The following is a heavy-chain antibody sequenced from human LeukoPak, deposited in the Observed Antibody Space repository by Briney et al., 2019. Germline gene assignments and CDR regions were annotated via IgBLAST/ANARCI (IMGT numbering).Heavy chain of an antibody. J-gene: IGHJ5*02. D-gene: IGHD3-9*01. V-gene: IGHV1-24*01. CDR1: GYTLTELS. CDR3: ATNVFTNYDILTGYSP. Sequence: ASVKVSCKVSGYTLTELSMHWVRQAHGKGLEWMGGFDPEDGETIYAQKFQGRVTMTEDTSTDTAYMELSSLRSDDTAVYYCATNVFTNYDILTGYSPWGQGTLVTVSS. CDR2: FDPEDGET.